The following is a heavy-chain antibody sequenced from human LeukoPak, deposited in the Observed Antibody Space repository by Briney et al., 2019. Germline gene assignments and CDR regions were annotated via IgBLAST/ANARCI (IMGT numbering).Heavy chain of an antibody. Sequence: GGSLRLSCVVSGLTFSRETMGWVRQAPGKGLEWVSVISGSSATKKYGDSVKGRFTISRDNSKSTLYLQMNSLRAEDTAVYHCAKYLEPTAVLMDVWGQGTTVTVSS. D-gene: IGHD1-1*01. CDR3: AKYLEPTAVLMDV. J-gene: IGHJ6*02. CDR1: GLTFSRET. CDR2: ISGSSATK. V-gene: IGHV3-23*01.